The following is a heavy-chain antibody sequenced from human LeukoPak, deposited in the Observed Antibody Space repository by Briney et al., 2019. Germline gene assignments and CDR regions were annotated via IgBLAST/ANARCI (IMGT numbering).Heavy chain of an antibody. Sequence: PGWSLRLSCVASVFTFGTYGVHWLRQAPGKGLEWVAFIRFDGGDKSYADSVKGRFTISRDNSKNTLYLQMNSLGVEDTAIYYCAKVLPLTFYYMDVWGKGTTVTVSS. CDR1: VFTFGTYG. J-gene: IGHJ6*03. CDR2: IRFDGGDK. D-gene: IGHD4/OR15-4a*01. CDR3: AKVLPLTFYYMDV. V-gene: IGHV3-30*02.